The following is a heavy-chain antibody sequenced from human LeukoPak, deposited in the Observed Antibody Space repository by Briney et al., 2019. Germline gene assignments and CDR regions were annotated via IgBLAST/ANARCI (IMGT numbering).Heavy chain of an antibody. Sequence: GGSLRLSCAASGFSFSTYEFHWVRHAPGKGLEWVSYISASGQTIYNADSVKGRFTISRDNARNSLFLQMNSLRAEDTAVYYCARVPAGVIGMKDAFDIWGQGTMVTVSS. CDR3: ARVPAGVIGMKDAFDI. CDR2: ISASGQTI. D-gene: IGHD3-16*02. J-gene: IGHJ3*02. V-gene: IGHV3-48*03. CDR1: GFSFSTYE.